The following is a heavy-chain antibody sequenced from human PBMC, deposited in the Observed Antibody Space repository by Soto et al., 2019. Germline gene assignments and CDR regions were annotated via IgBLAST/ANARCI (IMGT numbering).Heavy chain of an antibody. CDR3: AKDRSPAGDYVWGSYPLDY. CDR1: GFTFSSYG. V-gene: IGHV3-30*18. J-gene: IGHJ4*02. D-gene: IGHD3-16*02. Sequence: QVQLVESGGGAVQPGRSLRLSCAASGFTFSSYGMHWVRQAPGKGLEWVAVISYDGSNKYYADSVKGRFTISRDNSKNTLYLQMNSLRAEDTAVYYCAKDRSPAGDYVWGSYPLDYWGQGTLVTVSS. CDR2: ISYDGSNK.